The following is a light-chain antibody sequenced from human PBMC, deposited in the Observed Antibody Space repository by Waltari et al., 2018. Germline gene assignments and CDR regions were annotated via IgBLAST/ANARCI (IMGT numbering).Light chain of an antibody. Sequence: SSELTQVPAVSVALGQPVRITCLGDSLRRYYASWNQQKPGQAPVLVIYDKNNRPSGIPVRVSGSSAGNTASLTITGAQAEDEADYYCNSRDSSGNRWVFGGGTKLTVL. V-gene: IGLV3-19*01. CDR2: DKN. J-gene: IGLJ3*02. CDR1: SLRRYY. CDR3: NSRDSSGNRWV.